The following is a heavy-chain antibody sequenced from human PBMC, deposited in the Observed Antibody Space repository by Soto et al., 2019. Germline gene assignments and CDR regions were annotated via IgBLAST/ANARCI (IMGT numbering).Heavy chain of an antibody. V-gene: IGHV3-20*04. CDR1: GFTFGDYG. Sequence: GGSLRLSCAASGFTFGDYGMTWVRQEPGKGLEWISGINWDGGSPGYADSVKGRFIISRDNAKKSLYLEMNSLRAEDTALYYCAKAGGIAVPGSHLDQWGQGILVTVSS. CDR3: AKAGGIAVPGSHLDQ. J-gene: IGHJ4*02. CDR2: INWDGGSP. D-gene: IGHD6-19*01.